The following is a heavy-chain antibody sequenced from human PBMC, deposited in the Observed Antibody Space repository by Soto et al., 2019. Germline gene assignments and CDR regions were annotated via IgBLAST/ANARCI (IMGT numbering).Heavy chain of an antibody. CDR2: IYYSGST. CDR3: ARVRIVVVTATNFDY. J-gene: IGHJ4*02. CDR1: GGSISSGGYY. Sequence: PSETLSLTCTVSGGSISSGGYYWSWTRQHPWKGLEWIGYIYYSGSTYYNPSLKSRVTISVDTSKNQFSLKPSSVTAADTAVYYCARVRIVVVTATNFDYWGQGXLVTVYS. D-gene: IGHD2-21*02. V-gene: IGHV4-31*03.